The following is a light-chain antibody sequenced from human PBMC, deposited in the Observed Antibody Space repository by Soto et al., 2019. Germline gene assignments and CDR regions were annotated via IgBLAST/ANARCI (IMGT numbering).Light chain of an antibody. CDR1: QSISSW. J-gene: IGKJ4*01. CDR2: QAS. Sequence: DIQMTQSPSTLSASVGDRVTINCRASQSISSWLAWYQQKPGKAPKLLIYQASSLQSGVPSRFSGSESGTEFTLSFSSLHPDDFATYYCQSVVSFGGGTKVEIK. CDR3: QSVVS. V-gene: IGKV1-5*03.